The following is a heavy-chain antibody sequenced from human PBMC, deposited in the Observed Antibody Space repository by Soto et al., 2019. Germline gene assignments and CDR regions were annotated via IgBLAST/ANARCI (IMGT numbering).Heavy chain of an antibody. D-gene: IGHD6-13*01. CDR3: ARGTRDKPLLFLAAAGEEDDAFDI. V-gene: IGHV3-74*01. J-gene: IGHJ3*02. CDR2: INSDGSST. Sequence: PSETLSLTCAVSGYSISSGYYWGWLRQPPGKGLVWVSRINSDGSSTSYADSVKGRFTISRDNAKNTLYLQMNSLRAEDTAVYYCARGTRDKPLLFLAAAGEEDDAFDIWGQGTMVTVSS. CDR1: GYSISSGYY.